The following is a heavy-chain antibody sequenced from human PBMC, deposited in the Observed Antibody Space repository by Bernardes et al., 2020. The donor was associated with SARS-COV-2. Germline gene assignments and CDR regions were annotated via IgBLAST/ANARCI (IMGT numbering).Heavy chain of an antibody. V-gene: IGHV3-23*01. J-gene: IGHJ2*01. CDR3: ARAYSNCSTNICFTNWYFDL. CDR2: SGGGGAGT. D-gene: IGHD4-4*01. Sequence: GGSLRLSCAASGFTLSDFAMSWVRQTPGKGLEWVSGSGGGGAGTYYADFVKGRFTISRDNSKNTLFLQMDSLRVGDTALYFCARAYSNCSTNICFTNWYFDLWGRGTLVSVSS. CDR1: GFTLSDFA.